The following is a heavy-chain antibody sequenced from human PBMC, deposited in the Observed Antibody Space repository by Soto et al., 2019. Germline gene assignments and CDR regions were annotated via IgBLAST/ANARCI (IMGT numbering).Heavy chain of an antibody. CDR1: GFTFRNYD. J-gene: IGHJ6*02. V-gene: IGHV3-13*05. CDR3: ARTDRDFYGLDV. Sequence: EVQLVESGGGLVQPGGSLRLSCEAPGFTFRNYDMHWVRQGTGKGLEWVSGISAAGDPDYADSVEGRFTISRENAQNSFFLQMNSLRVGDTAVYYCARTDRDFYGLDVWGQGTRVIVSS. CDR2: ISAAGDP.